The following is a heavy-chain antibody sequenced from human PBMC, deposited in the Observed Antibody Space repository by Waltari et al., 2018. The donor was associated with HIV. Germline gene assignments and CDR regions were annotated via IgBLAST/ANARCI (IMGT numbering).Heavy chain of an antibody. J-gene: IGHJ4*02. V-gene: IGHV1-46*01. CDR3: ARGHEYTNGLDY. Sequence: QDQLVQSGAEVKKPGASVTVSCQGSEYTFTIYYVHWVRQAPGQGLQRMGLIGFSAGDTNYAPDFQGRVSMTRDTSTNTVYMELRSLNSDDSAMYYCARGHEYTNGLDYWGQGTLISVTS. D-gene: IGHD2-8*01. CDR1: EYTFTIYY. CDR2: IGFSAGDT.